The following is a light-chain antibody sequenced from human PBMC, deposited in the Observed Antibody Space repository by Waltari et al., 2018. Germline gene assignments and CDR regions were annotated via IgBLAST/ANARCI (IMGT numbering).Light chain of an antibody. J-gene: IGKJ1*01. V-gene: IGKV3-15*01. CDR2: DAA. CDR1: QSISSN. Sequence: EMMMTQSPAALSVSPGERATLSCRASQSISSNLAWYQQKPGQAPRLLIYDAATRATGIPARFSGRWSGTEFTLTISSLQSEDFAVYYCQQYSFWRSFGQGTKVEIK. CDR3: QQYSFWRS.